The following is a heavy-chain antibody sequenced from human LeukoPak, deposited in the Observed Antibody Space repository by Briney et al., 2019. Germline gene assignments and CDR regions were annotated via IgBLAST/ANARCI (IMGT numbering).Heavy chain of an antibody. Sequence: SETLSLTCAVYGGSFSGYYWSWIRQPPGKGLEWIGEINHGGSTNYNASLKSRVTISVDTSKNQFSLKLSSVTAADTAVYFCARSRVVTATFHYWGQGTLVTVSS. CDR1: GGSFSGYY. CDR2: INHGGST. J-gene: IGHJ4*02. V-gene: IGHV4-34*01. D-gene: IGHD2-15*01. CDR3: ARSRVVTATFHY.